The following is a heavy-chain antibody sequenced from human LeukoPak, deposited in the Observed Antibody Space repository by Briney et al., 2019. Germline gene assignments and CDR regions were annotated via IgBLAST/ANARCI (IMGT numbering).Heavy chain of an antibody. CDR3: ATGYSSSWAFDY. Sequence: RPSETLSLTCTVSGGSISSGGYYWSWIRQPPGKGLEWIGYIYHSGSTYYNPSLKSRVTISVDRSKNQFSLKLSSVTAADTAVYYCATGYSSSWAFDYWGQGTLVTVSS. CDR2: IYHSGST. D-gene: IGHD6-13*01. J-gene: IGHJ4*02. V-gene: IGHV4-30-2*01. CDR1: GGSISSGGYY.